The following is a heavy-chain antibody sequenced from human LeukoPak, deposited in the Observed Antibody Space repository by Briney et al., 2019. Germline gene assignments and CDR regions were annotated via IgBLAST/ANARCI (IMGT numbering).Heavy chain of an antibody. D-gene: IGHD2-15*01. CDR2: IYYSGST. CDR3: ATELGYCSGGSCYSTVGWFDP. Sequence: KPSETLSLTCTVSGGSISSGGYYWSWIRQHPGKGLEWIGYIYYSGSTYYNPSLKSRVTISVDTSKNQFSLKLSSVTAADTAVYYCATELGYCSGGSCYSTVGWFDPWGQGTLVTVSS. J-gene: IGHJ5*02. CDR1: GGSISSGGYY. V-gene: IGHV4-31*03.